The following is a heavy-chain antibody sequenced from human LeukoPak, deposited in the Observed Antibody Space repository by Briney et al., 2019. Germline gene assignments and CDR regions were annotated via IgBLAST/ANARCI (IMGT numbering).Heavy chain of an antibody. J-gene: IGHJ6*02. D-gene: IGHD3-3*01. CDR1: GFTFDDYA. V-gene: IGHV3-9*01. CDR2: ISWSSGSI. Sequence: GGSLRLSCAASGFTFDDYAMHWVRQAPGKGLEWVSGISWSSGSIGYADSVKGRFTISRDNAKNSLYLQMNSLRAEDTALYYCAKGFGYYYYYGMDVWGQGTTVTVSS. CDR3: AKGFGYYYYYGMDV.